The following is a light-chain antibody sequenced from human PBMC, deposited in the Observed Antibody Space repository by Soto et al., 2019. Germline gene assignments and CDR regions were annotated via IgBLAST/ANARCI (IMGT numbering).Light chain of an antibody. V-gene: IGKV3-15*01. CDR3: QQYNNWLT. CDR1: QSVSSN. Sequence: EIVMTQSPATLSVSPGERATLSCRASQSVSSNLAWYPQKPGQAPRLLIYGASTRATGIPARFSGSGSGTDFTLTISSLQSEDFAVYYCQQYNNWLTFGGGTKVEIK. CDR2: GAS. J-gene: IGKJ4*01.